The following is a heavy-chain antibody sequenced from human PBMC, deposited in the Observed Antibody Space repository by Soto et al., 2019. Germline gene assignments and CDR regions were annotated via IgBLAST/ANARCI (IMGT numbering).Heavy chain of an antibody. D-gene: IGHD3-9*01. CDR3: ARDLPMAYDILVHQKRGPYGMDV. V-gene: IGHV1-69*04. J-gene: IGHJ6*02. CDR1: GGTFSSYT. CDR2: IIPILGIA. Sequence: GASVKVSCKASGGTFSSYTISWVLQAPGQGLEWMGRIIPILGIANYAQKFQGRVTITADKSTSTAYMELSSLRSEDTAVYYCARDLPMAYDILVHQKRGPYGMDVWGHGTTVTVSS.